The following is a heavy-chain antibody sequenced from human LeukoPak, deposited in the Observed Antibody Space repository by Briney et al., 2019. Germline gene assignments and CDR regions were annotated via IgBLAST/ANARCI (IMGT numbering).Heavy chain of an antibody. Sequence: GGSLRLSCAASGFTFSSYSMNWVRQAPGKGLEWVSFISSSGTYIYYADSMKGRFTISRDNAKNSLYLQMNSLRAEDTAVYYCARQGTVTTYYYYYYGMDVWGQGTTVTVSS. CDR2: ISSSGTYI. CDR1: GFTFSSYS. CDR3: ARQGTVTTYYYYYYGMDV. J-gene: IGHJ6*02. D-gene: IGHD4-17*01. V-gene: IGHV3-21*01.